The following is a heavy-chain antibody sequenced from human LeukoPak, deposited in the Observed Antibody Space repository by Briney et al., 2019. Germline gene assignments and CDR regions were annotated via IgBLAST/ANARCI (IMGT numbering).Heavy chain of an antibody. D-gene: IGHD5-18*01. Sequence: SQTLSLTCAISGDSVSSNSAAWNWIRQSPSRGLEWLGRTYYRSKWYNDYAVSVKSRITINPDTSKNQFSLQLNSVTPEDTAVYYCARDVDTAIGWGGRLYYFDYWGQGTLVTVSS. CDR2: TYYRSKWYN. CDR3: ARDVDTAIGWGGRLYYFDY. J-gene: IGHJ4*02. V-gene: IGHV6-1*01. CDR1: GDSVSSNSAA.